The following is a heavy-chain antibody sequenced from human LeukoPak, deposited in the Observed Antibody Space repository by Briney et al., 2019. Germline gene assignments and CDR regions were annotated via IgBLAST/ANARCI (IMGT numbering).Heavy chain of an antibody. J-gene: IGHJ4*02. CDR1: GGSISSSSYY. V-gene: IGHV4-39*07. CDR2: IYYSGST. Sequence: ETLSHTCTVSGGSISSSSYYWGWIRQPPGKGLEWIGSIYYSGSTYYNPSLKSRVTISVDTSKNQFSLKLSSVTAADTAVYYCARDARGYSYGFDYWGQGTLVTVSS. CDR3: ARDARGYSYGFDY. D-gene: IGHD5-18*01.